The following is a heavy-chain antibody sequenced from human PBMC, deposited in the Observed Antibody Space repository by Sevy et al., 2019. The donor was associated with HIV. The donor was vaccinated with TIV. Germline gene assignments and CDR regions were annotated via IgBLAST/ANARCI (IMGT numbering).Heavy chain of an antibody. D-gene: IGHD3-3*01. CDR2: INGDGTNT. V-gene: IGHV3-74*01. J-gene: IGHJ3*02. CDR3: VRDNYYGVLDI. Sequence: GGSLRLSCAASGFTFRHHWIHWVRQAPGKGLVWVSHINGDGTNTYYAESVKGRLTISRDNADNTVHLEMNSLRVDDTAVYYCVRDNYYGVLDIWGRGTVVTLSS. CDR1: GFTFRHHW.